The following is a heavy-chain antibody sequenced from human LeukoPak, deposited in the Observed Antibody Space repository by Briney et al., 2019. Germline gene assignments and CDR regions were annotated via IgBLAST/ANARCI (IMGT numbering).Heavy chain of an antibody. Sequence: GGSLRLSCAASGFTFSSYSMNWVRQAPGKGLEWVSSISSSSSNKYYADSVKGRFTISRDKAKNSLYLQMNSLRAEETGVYYCARSGDSSGYYSSYWGQGTLVTVSS. CDR1: GFTFSSYS. D-gene: IGHD3-22*01. V-gene: IGHV3-21*01. J-gene: IGHJ4*02. CDR3: ARSGDSSGYYSSY. CDR2: ISSSSSNK.